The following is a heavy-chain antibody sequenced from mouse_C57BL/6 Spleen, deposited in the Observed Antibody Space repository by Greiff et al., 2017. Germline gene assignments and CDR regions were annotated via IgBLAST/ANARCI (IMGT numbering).Heavy chain of an antibody. CDR3: ARRLYDGDAMDY. Sequence: EVMLVESEGGLVQPGSSMKLSCTASGFTFSDYYMAWVRQVPEKGLEWVANINYDGSSTYYLDSLKSRFIISRDNAKNILYLQMSSLKSEDTATYYCARRLYDGDAMDYWGQGTSVTVSS. J-gene: IGHJ4*01. D-gene: IGHD2-12*01. V-gene: IGHV5-16*02. CDR1: GFTFSDYY. CDR2: INYDGSST.